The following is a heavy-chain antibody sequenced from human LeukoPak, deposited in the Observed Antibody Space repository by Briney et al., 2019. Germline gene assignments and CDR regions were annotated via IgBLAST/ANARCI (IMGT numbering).Heavy chain of an antibody. Sequence: GGSLRLSCAASGFTFSSYEMNWVRPAPGKGLEWISYIRNSGPTIYYADSVKGRFTISRDNAKNSLYLQMNSLRAEDTAVYYCARSPGTNWFDPWAQGTLVTVSS. CDR1: GFTFSSYE. CDR3: ARSPGTNWFDP. CDR2: IRNSGPTI. V-gene: IGHV3-48*03. J-gene: IGHJ5*02. D-gene: IGHD3-10*01.